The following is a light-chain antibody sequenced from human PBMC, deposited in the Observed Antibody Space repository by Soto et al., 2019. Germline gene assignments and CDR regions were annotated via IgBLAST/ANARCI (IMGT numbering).Light chain of an antibody. CDR3: SSYTSSSTEV. CDR1: SSDVGGYNY. CDR2: DVS. Sequence: QSALTQPASVSGSPGQSITISCTGTSSDVGGYNYVSWYQQHPGKAPKLMIYDVSNRPSGVSNRFSGSKSDNTAPLTISGLQAEDEADYYCSSYTSSSTEVFGTGTKVTVL. V-gene: IGLV2-14*01. J-gene: IGLJ1*01.